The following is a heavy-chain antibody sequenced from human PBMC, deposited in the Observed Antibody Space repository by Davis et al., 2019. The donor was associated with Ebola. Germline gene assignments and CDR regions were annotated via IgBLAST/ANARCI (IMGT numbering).Heavy chain of an antibody. J-gene: IGHJ4*02. CDR3: VRDTIEGATTFDY. D-gene: IGHD1-26*01. Sequence: GESLKISCETSGFIFRNYVMSWVRQAPGKGLEWVSTFGTGGDTYYADSVKGRFAISRDNSRGTLYLQMNSLRVEDTAVYYCVRDTIEGATTFDYWGQGTLVTVSS. CDR1: GFIFRNYV. V-gene: IGHV3-23*01. CDR2: FGTGGDT.